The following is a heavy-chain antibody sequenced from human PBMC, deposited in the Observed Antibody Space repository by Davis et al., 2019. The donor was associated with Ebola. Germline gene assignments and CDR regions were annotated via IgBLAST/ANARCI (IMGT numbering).Heavy chain of an antibody. CDR3: AKVGMSWGSNYYGMDV. V-gene: IGHV3-23*01. J-gene: IGHJ6*02. CDR1: GFTFSNAW. Sequence: GESLKISCAASGFTFSNAWMSWVRQAPGKGLEWVSGISSRGGTTYYADSVKGRFTISRDNSKNTLYVQMNSLRAEDTALYYCAKVGMSWGSNYYGMDVWGQGTTVTVSS. D-gene: IGHD7-27*01. CDR2: ISSRGGTT.